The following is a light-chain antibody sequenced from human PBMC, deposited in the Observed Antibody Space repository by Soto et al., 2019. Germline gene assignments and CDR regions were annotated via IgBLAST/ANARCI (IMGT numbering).Light chain of an antibody. CDR3: QQSYITPYT. CDR1: QSISVH. V-gene: IGKV1-39*01. Sequence: DIQMTQSPSSLPASVGDTVTITCRASQSISVHLNWYQQKPGKVPKLLIYAASNLQSGVPSSFSGSGSETDFALTISSLHPEDFATYYCQQSYITPYTFGQGTMLQI. J-gene: IGKJ2*01. CDR2: AAS.